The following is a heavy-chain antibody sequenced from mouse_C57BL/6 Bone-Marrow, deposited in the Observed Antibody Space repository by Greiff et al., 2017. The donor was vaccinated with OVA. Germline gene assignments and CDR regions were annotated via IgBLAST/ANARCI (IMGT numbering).Heavy chain of an antibody. V-gene: IGHV1-63*01. J-gene: IGHJ3*01. CDR1: GYTFTNYW. Sequence: QVQLKESGAELVRPGTSVKMSCKASGYTFTNYWIGWAKQRPGHGLEWIGDIYPGGGYTNYNEKFKGKATLTADKSSSTAYMQFSSLTSEDSAIYYCARNWDEAWFAYWGQGTLVTVSA. CDR2: IYPGGGYT. CDR3: ARNWDEAWFAY. D-gene: IGHD4-1*01.